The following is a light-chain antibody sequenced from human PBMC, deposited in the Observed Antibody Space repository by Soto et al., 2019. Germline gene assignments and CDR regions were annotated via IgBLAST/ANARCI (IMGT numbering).Light chain of an antibody. CDR3: QQRSNWPPYT. CDR2: DAS. J-gene: IGKJ2*01. Sequence: EIVLTQSPATLSLSPGERATLSCRASQSVSSYLAWYQQKPGQAPRLLIYDASNRATGIPARFSGSWSGTAFTLTISSLEPADFAVYYCQQRSNWPPYTFGQGTKLEIK. CDR1: QSVSSY. V-gene: IGKV3-11*01.